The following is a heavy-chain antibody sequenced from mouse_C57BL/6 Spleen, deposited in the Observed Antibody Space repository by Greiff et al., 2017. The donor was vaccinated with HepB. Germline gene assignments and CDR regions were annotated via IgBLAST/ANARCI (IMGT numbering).Heavy chain of an antibody. V-gene: IGHV1-80*01. CDR3: ARRDGSGLAWFAY. J-gene: IGHJ3*01. CDR2: IYPGDGDT. D-gene: IGHD1-1*01. CDR1: GYAFSSSW. Sequence: VQLQQSGAELVKPGASVKISCKASGYAFSSSWMNWVKQRPGKGLEWIGQIYPGDGDTNYNGKFKGKATLTADKASSTAYMQLRSLTSEDSAVYFCARRDGSGLAWFAYWGQGTLVTVSA.